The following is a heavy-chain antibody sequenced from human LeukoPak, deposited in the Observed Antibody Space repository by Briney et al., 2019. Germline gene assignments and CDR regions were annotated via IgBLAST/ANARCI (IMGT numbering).Heavy chain of an antibody. CDR1: GGSISSYY. V-gene: IGHV4-59*01. CDR2: IYYSGST. CDR3: ARDHVGWFDL. J-gene: IGHJ5*02. Sequence: SETLSLTCTVSGGSISSYYWSWIRQPPGKGLEWIGYIYYSGSTNYNPSLKSRVTISVDTSKNQFSLKLSSVTAADTAVYYCARDHVGWFDLWGQGTLVTVSS.